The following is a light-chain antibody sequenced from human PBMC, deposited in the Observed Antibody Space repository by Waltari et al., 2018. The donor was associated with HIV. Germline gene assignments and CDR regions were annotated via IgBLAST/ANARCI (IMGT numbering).Light chain of an antibody. CDR3: QSFDSSLSAVI. Sequence: QSVLTQPPSVSGAPGQRVTIALPGGSSNIGAGYDVHWYRKFPGTAPKLLIYDTKKRPSGVPDRFSGSKSGTSASLAITGLQAEDEADYYCQSFDSSLSAVIFGGGTKLTVL. J-gene: IGLJ2*01. CDR1: SSNIGAGYD. CDR2: DTK. V-gene: IGLV1-40*01.